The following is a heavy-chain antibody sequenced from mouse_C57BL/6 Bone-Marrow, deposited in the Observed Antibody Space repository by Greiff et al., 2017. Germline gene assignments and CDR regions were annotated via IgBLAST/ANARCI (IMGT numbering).Heavy chain of an antibody. CDR1: GFSFNTYA. D-gene: IGHD3-3*01. CDR3: VRHGDGFDY. CDR2: IRSKSNNYAT. J-gene: IGHJ2*01. Sequence: EVQLVESGGGLVQPKGSLKLSCAASGFSFNTYAMNWVRQAPGKGLEWVARIRSKSNNYATYYADSVKDRFTISRDDSESMLYLQMNNLKTEETAMYYCVRHGDGFDYWGQGTTLTVSS. V-gene: IGHV10-1*01.